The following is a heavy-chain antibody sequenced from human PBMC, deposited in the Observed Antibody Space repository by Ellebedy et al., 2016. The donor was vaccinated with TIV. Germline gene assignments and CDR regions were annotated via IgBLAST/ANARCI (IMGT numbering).Heavy chain of an antibody. J-gene: IGHJ4*02. CDR2: VNQDGTEN. CDR1: GFSFSSYW. D-gene: IGHD3-9*01. Sequence: GGSLRLSCVASGFSFSSYWMTWVRQAPGKGLEWVANVNQDGTENYVVDSVKGRFTISRDTSNNTVHLEMNSLSAEDTAIYYCARVDILRWYYFDSWGQGTLVTVSS. V-gene: IGHV3-7*03. CDR3: ARVDILRWYYFDS.